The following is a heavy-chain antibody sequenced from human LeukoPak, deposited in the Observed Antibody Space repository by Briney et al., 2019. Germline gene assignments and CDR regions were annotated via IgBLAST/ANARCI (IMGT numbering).Heavy chain of an antibody. V-gene: IGHV3-23*01. CDR3: AKDLRYFDIDY. Sequence: PGGSLRLSCAASGFAFSSYAMSWVRQAPGKGLEWVSAISSGGGSTYYADSVKGRFTISRDNSKNTLYLQMNSLRAEDTAVYYCAKDLRYFDIDYWGQGTLVTVSS. D-gene: IGHD3-9*01. CDR2: ISSGGGST. J-gene: IGHJ4*02. CDR1: GFAFSSYA.